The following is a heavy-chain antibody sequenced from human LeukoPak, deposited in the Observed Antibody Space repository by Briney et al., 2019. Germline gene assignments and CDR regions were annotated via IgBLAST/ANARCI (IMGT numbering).Heavy chain of an antibody. CDR2: MNPNSGNT. CDR3: VRGRYWDRITIFGGTTFDY. D-gene: IGHD3-3*01. J-gene: IGHJ4*02. V-gene: IGHV1-8*01. Sequence: ASVKVSCKASGYTFTSYDINWVRQATGQGLEWMGWMNPNSGNTGYAQKFQGRVTMTRNTSISTAYMELSSLRSEDTAVYYCVRGRYWDRITIFGGTTFDYWGQGTLVTVSS. CDR1: GYTFTSYD.